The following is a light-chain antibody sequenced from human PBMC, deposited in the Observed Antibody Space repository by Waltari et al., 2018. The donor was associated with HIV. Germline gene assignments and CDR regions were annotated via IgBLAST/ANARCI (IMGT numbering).Light chain of an antibody. J-gene: IGKJ2*01. CDR3: QQYYSIPYT. CDR2: WAS. CDR1: QSVLYSSNNKNY. Sequence: DIVMTQSPDSLVVSLGERATINCKSSQSVLYSSNNKNYLAWYQQKPGQPPKLLIYWASTRESGVPDRFGGSGSGTDFTLTISSLQAEDVAVYYCQQYYSIPYTFGQGTKLEIK. V-gene: IGKV4-1*01.